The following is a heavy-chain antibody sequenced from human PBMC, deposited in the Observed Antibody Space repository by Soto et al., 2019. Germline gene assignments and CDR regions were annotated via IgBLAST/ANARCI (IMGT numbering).Heavy chain of an antibody. V-gene: IGHV1-2*04. D-gene: IGHD1-26*01. CDR2: INTNSGDT. Sequence: ASVKVSCKASGYTFTGYHIQWVRQAPGQGLEWMGWINTNSGDTVYAQKFQGWVTMTRDTSINTAYVELARLRSDDTAVYYCARWVGASNWFDTWRQGTLVTVSS. J-gene: IGHJ5*02. CDR3: ARWVGASNWFDT. CDR1: GYTFTGYH.